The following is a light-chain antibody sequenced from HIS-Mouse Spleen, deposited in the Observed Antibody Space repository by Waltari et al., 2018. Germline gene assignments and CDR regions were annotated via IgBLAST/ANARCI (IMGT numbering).Light chain of an antibody. CDR2: DVS. J-gene: IGLJ2*01. CDR1: SSDVGGYNY. V-gene: IGLV2-11*01. Sequence: QSALTQPRPVSGSPGQSVTIPCPGPSSDVGGYNYVPWYQQHPGKAPKLMIYDVSKRPSGVPDRFSGSKSGNTASLTISGLQAEDEADYYCCSYAGSYPVVFGGGTKLTVL. CDR3: CSYAGSYPVV.